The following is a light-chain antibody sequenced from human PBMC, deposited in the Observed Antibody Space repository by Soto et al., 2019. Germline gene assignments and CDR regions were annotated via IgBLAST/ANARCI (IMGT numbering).Light chain of an antibody. CDR1: QSVSSSN. J-gene: IGKJ1*01. Sequence: EIVLTQSPGTLSLSPGERATLSCRASQSVSSSNLAWYQQKPGRAPRLLIYGASSRATGIPDRFSGSGSGTDFTLTISRLEPEDFAVYYCHHYGSSPRTFGQGTKV. CDR2: GAS. V-gene: IGKV3-20*01. CDR3: HHYGSSPRT.